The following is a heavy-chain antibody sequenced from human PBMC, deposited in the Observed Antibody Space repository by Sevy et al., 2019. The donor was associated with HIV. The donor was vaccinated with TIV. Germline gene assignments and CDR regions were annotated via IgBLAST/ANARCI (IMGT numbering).Heavy chain of an antibody. V-gene: IGHV3-11*01. D-gene: IGHD2-21*02. CDR3: WRDDLKEGDLGDYYYYAMDV. J-gene: IGHJ6*02. CDR2: ISGSGSTI. CDR1: GFTLSDYY. Sequence: GGSLRLSCAASGFTLSDYYMSWIRQAPGKGLEWVSYISGSGSTIYYADSVKGRFTISRDNAKNSLSLQMNSLRAEDEAAYFCWRDDLKEGDLGDYYYYAMDVWGQGTTVTVSS.